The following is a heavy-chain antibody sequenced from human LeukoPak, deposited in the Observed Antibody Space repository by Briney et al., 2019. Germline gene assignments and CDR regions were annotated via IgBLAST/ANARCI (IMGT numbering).Heavy chain of an antibody. V-gene: IGHV1-8*01. D-gene: IGHD3-9*01. Sequence: ASVKVSCKASGYTVTSYDINWVRQATGQGLEWMGWMNPNSGNTGYAQKFQGRVTMTRNTSISTAYMELSSLRSEDTAVYYCARSDDILTGRGPPDYYYGMDVWGQGTTVTVSS. CDR2: MNPNSGNT. CDR3: ARSDDILTGRGPPDYYYGMDV. CDR1: GYTVTSYD. J-gene: IGHJ6*02.